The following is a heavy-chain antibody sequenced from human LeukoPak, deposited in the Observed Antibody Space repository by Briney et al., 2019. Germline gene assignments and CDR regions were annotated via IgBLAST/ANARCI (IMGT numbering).Heavy chain of an antibody. Sequence: GGSQRLSCAASGFTFSDHYMDWVRQAPGKGLEWVGRTRNKANSYTTEYAASVKGRFTISRDDSKNSLYLQTNSLKTEDTAVYYCARGAYYYDSSGYDYWGQGTLVTVSS. V-gene: IGHV3-72*01. D-gene: IGHD3-22*01. CDR3: ARGAYYYDSSGYDY. CDR1: GFTFSDHY. J-gene: IGHJ4*02. CDR2: TRNKANSYTT.